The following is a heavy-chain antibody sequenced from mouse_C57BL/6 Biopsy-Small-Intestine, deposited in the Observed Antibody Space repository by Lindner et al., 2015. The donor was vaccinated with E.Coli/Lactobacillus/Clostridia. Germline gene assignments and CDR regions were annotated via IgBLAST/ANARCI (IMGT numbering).Heavy chain of an antibody. CDR3: ARGIYDGYSGYFDV. CDR2: FHPYNGDT. V-gene: IGHV1-47*01. J-gene: IGHJ1*03. D-gene: IGHD2-3*01. CDR1: GYTFTTYP. Sequence: VQLQESGAELVKPGASVKMSSKSSGYTFTTYPIEWMKQNHGKSLEWIGNFHPYNGDTKYNEEFKDKATLTVEKSSTTVYLELSRLTSDDSAVYYCARGIYDGYSGYFDVWGTGTTVTVSS.